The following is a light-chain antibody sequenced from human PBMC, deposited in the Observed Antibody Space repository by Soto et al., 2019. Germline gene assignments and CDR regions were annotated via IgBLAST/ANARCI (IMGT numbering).Light chain of an antibody. CDR3: QKYNSAPWT. CDR1: QGISNY. Sequence: DIQMTQSPSSLSASVGDRVTITCRASQGISNYLAWYQQKPGKVPKLLIYAASTLQSAFPSRFSCSGSGTDFTLTISSLQPEDVATYYCQKYNSAPWTFGQGTKVEIK. CDR2: AAS. J-gene: IGKJ1*01. V-gene: IGKV1-27*01.